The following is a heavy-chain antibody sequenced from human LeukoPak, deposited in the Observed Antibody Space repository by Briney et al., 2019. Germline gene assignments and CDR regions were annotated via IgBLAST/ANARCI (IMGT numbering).Heavy chain of an antibody. D-gene: IGHD3-10*01. CDR1: GGSISSSGHY. V-gene: IGHV4-39*07. Sequence: SSETLSLTCTVSGGSISSSGHYWGWIRQPPGKGLEWIGTFYYSGVGYYNPSLKSRVTISVDTSKNQFSLKLSSVTAADTAVYYCARDRGLWFGELLDYWGPGTLVTVSS. CDR2: FYYSGVG. CDR3: ARDRGLWFGELLDY. J-gene: IGHJ4*02.